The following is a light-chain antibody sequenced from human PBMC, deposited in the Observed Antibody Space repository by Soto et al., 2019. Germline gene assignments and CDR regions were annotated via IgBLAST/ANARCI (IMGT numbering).Light chain of an antibody. V-gene: IGKV3-15*01. CDR3: QQYNNWPPLT. CDR2: GAS. CDR1: QSVRGN. J-gene: IGKJ4*01. Sequence: IVMTQSPATLSVSPGERATLSCRASQSVRGNLPWYQQKPGQAPRLLIYGASTRATGIPARFSGSGSGTEFTLTISSRQSEDFAVYYCQQYNNWPPLTFGGGTKVEIK.